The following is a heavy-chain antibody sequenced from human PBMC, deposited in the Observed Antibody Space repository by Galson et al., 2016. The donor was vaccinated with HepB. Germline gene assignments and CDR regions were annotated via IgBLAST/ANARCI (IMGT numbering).Heavy chain of an antibody. V-gene: IGHV3-49*03. J-gene: IGHJ4*02. CDR2: IRSKTYGGTT. CDR1: GFTFGDYA. D-gene: IGHD3-22*01. Sequence: SLRLSCAGSGFTFGDYAMNWFRQAPGKGLEWVAFIRSKTYGGTTKYAASVKGRFTISRHDSNSIAYLQMNGLKTEDTAVYYCTRSDYYDSSGPPGYWGQGTPVTVSS. CDR3: TRSDYYDSSGPPGY.